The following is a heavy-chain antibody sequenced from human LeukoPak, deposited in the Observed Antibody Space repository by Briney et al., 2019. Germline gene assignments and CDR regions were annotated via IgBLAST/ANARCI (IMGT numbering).Heavy chain of an antibody. J-gene: IGHJ3*02. V-gene: IGHV3-9*01. Sequence: GRCLRLSCAGSGFTFDDYAMDWVREAPGEGLEWVSGISWNSGSIGYADSLKGRFTISRDNAKNSLYLQMNSMRAEDTALYYCAKGYDYGPFDIWGQGTMVTVSS. CDR3: AKGYDYGPFDI. D-gene: IGHD4-17*01. CDR1: GFTFDDYA. CDR2: ISWNSGSI.